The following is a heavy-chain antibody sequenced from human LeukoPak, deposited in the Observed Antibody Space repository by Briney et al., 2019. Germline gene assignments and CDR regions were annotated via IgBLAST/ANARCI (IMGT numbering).Heavy chain of an antibody. V-gene: IGHV4-39*01. CDR2: ISSSGST. Sequence: GSLRLSCAASGFTFSKYGMSWVRQAPGKGLEWIGSISSSGSTYYNPSHKSRVTISVDMSKNQFSLKLTSVTAADTAVYFCARPVTVIRGVGWFDPWGQGTLVTVSS. CDR1: GFTFSKYG. J-gene: IGHJ5*02. CDR3: ARPVTVIRGVGWFDP. D-gene: IGHD3-10*01.